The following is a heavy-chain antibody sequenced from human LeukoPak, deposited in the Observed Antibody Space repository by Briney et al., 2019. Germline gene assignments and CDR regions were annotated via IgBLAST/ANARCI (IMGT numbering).Heavy chain of an antibody. J-gene: IGHJ6*02. CDR2: FDPEDGET. CDR3: ATDLAAGPYYYYGMDV. D-gene: IGHD6-6*01. V-gene: IGHV1-24*01. CDR1: GYTLTELS. Sequence: ASVKVSCKVSGYTLTELSMHWVRQAPGKGREWRGGFDPEDGETIYAQKFQGRVTMTEDTSTDTAYMELSSLRSEDTAVYYCATDLAAGPYYYYGMDVWGQGTTVTVSS.